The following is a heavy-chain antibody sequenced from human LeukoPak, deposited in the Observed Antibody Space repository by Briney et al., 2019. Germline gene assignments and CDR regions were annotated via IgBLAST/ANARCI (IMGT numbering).Heavy chain of an antibody. J-gene: IGHJ5*02. V-gene: IGHV3-23*01. D-gene: IGHD5-24*01. CDR3: ASLGRWLQSSLGVGL. Sequence: GGSLRLSCAASGFTFSSYGMSWVRQAPGKGLEWVSAISGSGGSTYYADSVKGRFTISRDNSKNTLYLQMNSLRAEDTAVYYCASLGRWLQSSLGVGLWGQGTLVTVSS. CDR2: ISGSGGST. CDR1: GFTFSSYG.